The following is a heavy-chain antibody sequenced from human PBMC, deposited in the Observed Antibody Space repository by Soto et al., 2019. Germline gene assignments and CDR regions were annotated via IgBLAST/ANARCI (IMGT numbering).Heavy chain of an antibody. CDR1: GYTFTSYG. Sequence: QVQLVQSGAEVKKPGASVKVSCKASGYTFTSYGISWVRQAPGQGLEWMGWISAYNGNTNYAQKLQGRVTMTTDTSTSTAYMELRSLRSDDTAVYYCARVGIMITFGGVIVGGYFDYWGQGTLVTVSS. V-gene: IGHV1-18*01. J-gene: IGHJ4*02. CDR2: ISAYNGNT. CDR3: ARVGIMITFGGVIVGGYFDY. D-gene: IGHD3-16*02.